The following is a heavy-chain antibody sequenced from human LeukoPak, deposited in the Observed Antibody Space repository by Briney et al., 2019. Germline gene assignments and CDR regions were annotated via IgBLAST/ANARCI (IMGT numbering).Heavy chain of an antibody. D-gene: IGHD2-15*01. Sequence: GGSLRLSYEAPGIMFKNYWMSWVRQAPGKGLEWVANIKEDGSEKNYVDSVEGRFTISRDNARNSLYLQMNSLRAEDTAVYYCARRGWQFDSWGQGTLVAVSS. CDR3: ARRGWQFDS. CDR2: IKEDGSEK. CDR1: GIMFKNYW. V-gene: IGHV3-7*01. J-gene: IGHJ4*02.